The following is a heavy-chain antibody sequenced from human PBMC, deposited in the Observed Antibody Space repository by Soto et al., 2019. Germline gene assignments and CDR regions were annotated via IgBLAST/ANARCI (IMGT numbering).Heavy chain of an antibody. Sequence: PGGSLRLSCAASGFTFSSYSMNWVRQAPGKGLEWVSYISSSSSTIYYADSVKGRFTISRDNAKNSLYLQMNSLRAEDTAVYYCASLGYCSSTSCYENGFDPWGQGTLVTVSS. V-gene: IGHV3-48*01. D-gene: IGHD2-2*01. J-gene: IGHJ5*02. CDR2: ISSSSSTI. CDR1: GFTFSSYS. CDR3: ASLGYCSSTSCYENGFDP.